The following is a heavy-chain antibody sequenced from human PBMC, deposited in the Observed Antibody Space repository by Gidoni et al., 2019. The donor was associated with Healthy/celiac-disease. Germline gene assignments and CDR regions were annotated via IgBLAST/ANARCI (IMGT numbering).Heavy chain of an antibody. V-gene: IGHV4-34*01. CDR3: ARLWGYCSGGSCYSGGVFDY. CDR1: GGSFSGYY. D-gene: IGHD2-15*01. J-gene: IGHJ4*02. CDR2: INHSGST. Sequence: QVQLQQWGAGLLKPSETLSLTCAVYGGSFSGYYWSWIRQPPGKGLEWIGEINHSGSTNYNPSLKSRVTISVDTSKNQFSLKLSSVTAADTAVYYCARLWGYCSGGSCYSGGVFDYWGQGTLVTVSS.